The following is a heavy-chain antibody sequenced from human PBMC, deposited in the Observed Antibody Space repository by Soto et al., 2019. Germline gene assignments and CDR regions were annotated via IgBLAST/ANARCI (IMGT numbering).Heavy chain of an antibody. CDR3: ARTHYDLWSGYLGY. CDR2: LYYSGST. CDR1: GGSISSSSYY. Sequence: SETMSLTCTVSGGSISSSSYYWGWIRQPPGKGLEWIGSLYYSGSTYYNPSLKSRVTISVDTSKNQFSLKLSSVAAADTAVYYSARTHYDLWSGYLGYWGQGTLVTVSS. D-gene: IGHD3-3*01. J-gene: IGHJ4*02. V-gene: IGHV4-39*01.